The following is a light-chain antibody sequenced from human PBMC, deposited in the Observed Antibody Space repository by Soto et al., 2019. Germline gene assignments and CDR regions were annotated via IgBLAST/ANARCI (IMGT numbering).Light chain of an antibody. CDR2: DAY. CDR1: QDISNR. V-gene: IGKV1-33*01. CDR3: QNCFTVPYT. J-gene: IGKJ2*01. Sequence: DIHMTQSPSSLSASVGGIITITCQASQDISNRLNWYHQKPGKAPNLLIYDAYNLAAGVTSGFSGSGSGTHFTFTITSLQPEDIGKYYCQNCFTVPYTVGQGTKVEIK.